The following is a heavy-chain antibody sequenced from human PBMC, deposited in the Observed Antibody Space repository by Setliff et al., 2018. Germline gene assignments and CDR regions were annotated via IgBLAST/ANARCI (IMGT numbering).Heavy chain of an antibody. CDR1: GVTFSNYD. CDR3: ARANYYDSSGHSVYGMDV. Sequence: GASVKVSCKASGVTFSNYDITWVRQAPGQGLEWLGRIIPMHHIAKSSQKFQGRVTVTADKSTSTAYMDLSSLRSEDTAVCYCARANYYDSSGHSVYGMDVWGQGTRVTVSS. J-gene: IGHJ6*02. CDR2: IIPMHHIA. D-gene: IGHD3-22*01. V-gene: IGHV1-69*04.